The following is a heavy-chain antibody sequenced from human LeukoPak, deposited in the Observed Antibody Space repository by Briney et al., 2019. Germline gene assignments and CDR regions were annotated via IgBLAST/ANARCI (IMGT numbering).Heavy chain of an antibody. CDR1: GFTFSSYA. D-gene: IGHD3-16*01. J-gene: IGHJ6*03. CDR2: ISGSGGST. V-gene: IGHV3-23*01. Sequence: GGSLRLSCAASGFTFSSYAMSWVRQAPGKGLEWVSGISGSGGSTYYADSVKGRFTISRDNSKNTLYLQMNSLRAEDTAVYYCAKGGLRTSTLYYMDVWGKGTTVTVSS. CDR3: AKGGLRTSTLYYMDV.